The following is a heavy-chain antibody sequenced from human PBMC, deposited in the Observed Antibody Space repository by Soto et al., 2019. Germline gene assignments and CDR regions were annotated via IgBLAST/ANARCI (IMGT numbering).Heavy chain of an antibody. D-gene: IGHD2-15*01. V-gene: IGHV1-69*13. CDR3: ARGPEYFSGGSCYSQPPAPYYHYGMAV. J-gene: IGHJ6*02. CDR1: GGTFSSYA. Sequence: SVKVSCKASGGTFSSYAISWVRQAPGQGLEWMGGIIPIFGTANYAQKFQGRVTITADESTSTAYMELSSLRSEDTAVYYCARGPEYFSGGSCYSQPPAPYYHYGMAVWGQGTTVTVSS. CDR2: IIPIFGTA.